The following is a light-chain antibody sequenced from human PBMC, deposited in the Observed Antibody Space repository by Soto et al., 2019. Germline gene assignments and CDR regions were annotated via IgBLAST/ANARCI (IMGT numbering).Light chain of an antibody. CDR3: QQAYSFTIT. Sequence: DVQMTQSPSSVSASVGDRVTITCRASQDISSWIAWYQQKQGKAPKFLIHAASSVQSGVPSRFSGSGSGTDFTLNILCLQPEDFATYYCQQAYSFTITFGQGTRLEIK. V-gene: IGKV1-12*01. CDR1: QDISSW. CDR2: AAS. J-gene: IGKJ5*01.